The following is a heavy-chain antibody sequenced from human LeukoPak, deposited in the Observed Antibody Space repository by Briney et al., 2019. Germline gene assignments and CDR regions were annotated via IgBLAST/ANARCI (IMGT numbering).Heavy chain of an antibody. CDR1: GFTFSSYS. CDR3: ARVGSRGYSYGYYGD. D-gene: IGHD5-18*01. CDR2: ISSSSSYI. V-gene: IGHV3-21*01. Sequence: GGSLRLSCAASGFTFSSYSMNWVRKAPGKGLEGVSSISSSSSYIYYADSVKGRFTISRDNAKNSLYLQMNSLRAEDTAVYYCARVGSRGYSYGYYGDWGQGTLVTVSS. J-gene: IGHJ4*02.